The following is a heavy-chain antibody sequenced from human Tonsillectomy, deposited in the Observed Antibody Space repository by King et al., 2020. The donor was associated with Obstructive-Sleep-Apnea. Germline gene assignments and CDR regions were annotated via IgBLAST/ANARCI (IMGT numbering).Heavy chain of an antibody. CDR3: AAVPDRDGDFDY. J-gene: IGHJ4*02. Sequence: QLVQSGPEVKKPGTSVKVSCKASGFSFTSSSMQWVRQARGQRLEWIGWIVVVSGNTLYGHRFQERVTITRDVSTSTAYMELSSLRSDDTAVYYCAAVPDRDGDFDYWGQGTLVTVSP. V-gene: IGHV1-58*02. CDR1: GFSFTSSS. D-gene: IGHD1-14*01. CDR2: IVVVSGNT.